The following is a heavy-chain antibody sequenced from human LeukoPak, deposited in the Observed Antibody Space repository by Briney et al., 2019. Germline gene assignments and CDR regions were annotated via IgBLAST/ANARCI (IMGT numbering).Heavy chain of an antibody. Sequence: ASVKVSCKTSGYTFTDYYLHWVRQAPGQGREWMGRIDPNSGGTNYAQKFQVRVTVTRDTSISTVYMELSGLRSDDTAVYYCARVPAPYTPSRFDYWGQGTLVTVSS. J-gene: IGHJ4*02. CDR2: IDPNSGGT. D-gene: IGHD2-2*02. CDR3: ARVPAPYTPSRFDY. CDR1: GYTFTDYY. V-gene: IGHV1-2*06.